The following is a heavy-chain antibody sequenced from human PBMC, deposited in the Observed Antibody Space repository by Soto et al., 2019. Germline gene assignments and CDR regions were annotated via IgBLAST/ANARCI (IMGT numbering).Heavy chain of an antibody. D-gene: IGHD3-3*01. CDR2: ISGSGGST. CDR3: AKWSSWSGWVPDYYGMDV. J-gene: IGHJ6*02. V-gene: IGHV3-23*01. Sequence: GGSLRLSCAASGFTFSSYAMSWVRQAPGKGLEWVSAISGSGGSTYYADSVKGRFTISRDNSKNTLYLQMNSLRAEDTAVYYCAKWSSWSGWVPDYYGMDVWGQGTTVTVSS. CDR1: GFTFSSYA.